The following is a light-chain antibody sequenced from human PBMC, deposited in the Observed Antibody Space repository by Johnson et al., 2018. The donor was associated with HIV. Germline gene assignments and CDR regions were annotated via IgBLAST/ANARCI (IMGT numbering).Light chain of an antibody. V-gene: IGLV1-51*02. CDR2: ENN. CDR1: SSNIGNNY. Sequence: QSVLTQPPSVSAAPGQKVTISCSGSSSNIGNNYVSWYQQLPGTAPKLLIYENNKRPSGIPDRFSGSKSGTSATLGITGLQTGDEADYYCGTWDSSLSAEVFGTGTKVTVI. CDR3: GTWDSSLSAEV. J-gene: IGLJ1*01.